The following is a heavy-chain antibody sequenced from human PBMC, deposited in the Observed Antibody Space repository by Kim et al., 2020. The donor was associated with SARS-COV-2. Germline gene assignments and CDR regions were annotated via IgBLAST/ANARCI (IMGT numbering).Heavy chain of an antibody. J-gene: IGHJ4*02. D-gene: IGHD6-13*01. Sequence: GGSLRLSCAASGFTFGSYAMHWVRQAPGKGLEWVAVISCDGSNKYYVDSVKGRFTISRDNSKNTLYLQMNSLRAEDTAVYYCARAATGYYFDYWGQGTLVTVSS. CDR1: GFTFGSYA. V-gene: IGHV3-30*04. CDR3: ARAATGYYFDY. CDR2: ISCDGSNK.